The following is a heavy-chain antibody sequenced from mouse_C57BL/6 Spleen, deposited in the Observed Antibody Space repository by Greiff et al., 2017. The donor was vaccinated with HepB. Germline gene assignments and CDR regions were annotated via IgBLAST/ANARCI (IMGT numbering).Heavy chain of an antibody. J-gene: IGHJ3*01. Sequence: QVQLQQPGAELVKPGASVKLSCKASGYTFTSYWMHWVKQRPGRGLERIGRIDPNSGGTKYNEKFKSKATLTVDKPSSTAYMQLSSLTSEDSAVYYCARPDYDEDFAYWGQGTLVTVSA. CDR3: ARPDYDEDFAY. D-gene: IGHD2-4*01. V-gene: IGHV1-72*01. CDR1: GYTFTSYW. CDR2: IDPNSGGT.